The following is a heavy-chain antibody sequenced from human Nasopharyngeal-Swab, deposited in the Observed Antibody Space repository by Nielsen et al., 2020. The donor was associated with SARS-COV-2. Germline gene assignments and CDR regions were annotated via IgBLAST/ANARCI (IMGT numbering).Heavy chain of an antibody. V-gene: IGHV4-39*01. Sequence: SETLSPTCTVSGGSISSSSYYWGWMRQPPGKGLAWIGSIYYSGSTYYNPSLKSRVTISVDTSTNQFSLKLSSVTAADTAVYYCATNRWLRGYFAYWGQGTLVTVSS. D-gene: IGHD5-24*01. CDR1: GGSISSSSYY. J-gene: IGHJ4*02. CDR3: ATNRWLRGYFAY. CDR2: IYYSGST.